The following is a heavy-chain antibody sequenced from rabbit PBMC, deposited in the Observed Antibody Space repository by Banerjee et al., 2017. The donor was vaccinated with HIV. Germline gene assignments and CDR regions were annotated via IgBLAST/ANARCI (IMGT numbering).Heavy chain of an antibody. Sequence: QSLEESGGDLVKPGASLTLTCTASGFSFNNNYYMCWVRQAPGKGLEWIACIYVGSSGSTYYASWAKGRFTISKTSSTTVTLQMTSLTAADTATYFCAREVEIYTGYVGYGVPNYGMDLWGQGTLVTVS. V-gene: IGHV1S40*01. CDR2: IYVGSSGST. CDR3: AREVEIYTGYVGYGVPNYGMDL. CDR1: GFSFNNNYY. J-gene: IGHJ6*01. D-gene: IGHD7-1*01.